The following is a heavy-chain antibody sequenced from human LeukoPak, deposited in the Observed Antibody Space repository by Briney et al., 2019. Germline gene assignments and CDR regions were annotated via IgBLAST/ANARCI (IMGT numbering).Heavy chain of an antibody. J-gene: IGHJ5*02. V-gene: IGHV3-23*01. D-gene: IGHD6-13*01. CDR2: ISGSGGST. Sequence: GGSLRLSCAASGFTFSSYAMSWVRQAPGKGLEWVSAISGSGGSTYYADSVKGRFTISRDNSKNTLYLQMNSLRAEDTAVYYCAKDPYSSGWYGSRNWFDPWGQGTLVTVSS. CDR3: AKDPYSSGWYGSRNWFDP. CDR1: GFTFSSYA.